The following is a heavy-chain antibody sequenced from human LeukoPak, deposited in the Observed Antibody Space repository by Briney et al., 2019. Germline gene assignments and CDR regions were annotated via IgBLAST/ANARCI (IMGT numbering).Heavy chain of an antibody. J-gene: IGHJ4*02. CDR3: ARGLRVAQTKQRKYSSGSSTGY. V-gene: IGHV1-8*01. CDR1: GYTFTSYD. Sequence: GASVKVSCRASGYTFTSYDINWVRQATGQGLEWMGWMNPNSGNTGYAQKFQGRVTMTRNTSISTAYMELSSLRSEDTAVYYCARGLRVAQTKQRKYSSGSSTGYWGQGTLVTVSS. D-gene: IGHD6-19*01. CDR2: MNPNSGNT.